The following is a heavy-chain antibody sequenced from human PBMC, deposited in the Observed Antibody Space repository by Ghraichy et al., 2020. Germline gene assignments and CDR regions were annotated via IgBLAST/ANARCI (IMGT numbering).Heavy chain of an antibody. CDR1: GGSISSSSYY. CDR2: IYYSGST. D-gene: IGHD1-1*01. J-gene: IGHJ4*02. Sequence: TLSLTCTVSGGSISSSSYYWGWIRQPPGKGLEWIGSIYYSGSTYYNPSLKSRVTISVDTSKNQFSLKLSSVTAADTAMYYCARLTIHTTPHFDYWGQGTLVTVSS. CDR3: ARLTIHTTPHFDY. V-gene: IGHV4-39*01.